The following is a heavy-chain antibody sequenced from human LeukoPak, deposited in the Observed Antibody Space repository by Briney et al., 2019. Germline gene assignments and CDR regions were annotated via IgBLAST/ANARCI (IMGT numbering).Heavy chain of an antibody. J-gene: IGHJ4*02. V-gene: IGHV3-66*01. CDR2: IYSGGST. D-gene: IGHD3-9*01. CDR3: ARGLLFDWSYYFDY. Sequence: PGRSLRLSCAASGFTVSSNYMSWVRQAPGKGLEWVSVIYSGGSTYYADSVKGRFTISRDNSTNTLYLQMNSLGAEDTAVYYCARGLLFDWSYYFDYWGQGTLVTVSS. CDR1: GFTVSSNY.